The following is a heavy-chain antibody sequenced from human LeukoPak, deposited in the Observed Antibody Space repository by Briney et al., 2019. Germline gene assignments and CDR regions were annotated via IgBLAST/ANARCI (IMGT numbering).Heavy chain of an antibody. Sequence: GALVKVSCKASGYTFTGYYMHWVRQAPGQGLEWMGWINPNSGGTNYAQKFQGRVTMTRDTSISTAYMELSRLRSDDTAVYYCARGPHGYSYGYYYYYMDVWGKGTTVTVSS. CDR3: ARGPHGYSYGYYYYYMDV. V-gene: IGHV1-2*02. D-gene: IGHD5-18*01. J-gene: IGHJ6*03. CDR2: INPNSGGT. CDR1: GYTFTGYY.